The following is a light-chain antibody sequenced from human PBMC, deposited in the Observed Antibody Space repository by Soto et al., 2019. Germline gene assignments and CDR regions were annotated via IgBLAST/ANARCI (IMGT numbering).Light chain of an antibody. CDR2: TIS. J-gene: IGKJ4*01. V-gene: IGKV3-15*01. CDR1: ETVNSN. CDR3: QPYNNWPLT. Sequence: EVVMTQSPATLSVSPGERATLSCRASETVNSNLAWYQQKPGQAPRLLIYTISIRATGVPARFSGSRSGPEFTLTINSLQSEDFAIYYCQPYNNWPLTFGGGTKVESK.